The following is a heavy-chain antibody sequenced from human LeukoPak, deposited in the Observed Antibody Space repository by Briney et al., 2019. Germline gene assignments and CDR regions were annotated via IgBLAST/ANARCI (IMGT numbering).Heavy chain of an antibody. CDR1: GFTFSDHF. D-gene: IGHD2-8*01. Sequence: PGGSLRLSCATSGFTFSDHFVDWVRQAPGKGLEWVAVISYDGRQNYYADSVKGRFTISRDNSKNTLYLQMNSLRDEDSAAYYCARVYLERLTAGYFDHWGQGTWVTVSP. J-gene: IGHJ4*02. V-gene: IGHV3-30*03. CDR2: ISYDGRQN. CDR3: ARVYLERLTAGYFDH.